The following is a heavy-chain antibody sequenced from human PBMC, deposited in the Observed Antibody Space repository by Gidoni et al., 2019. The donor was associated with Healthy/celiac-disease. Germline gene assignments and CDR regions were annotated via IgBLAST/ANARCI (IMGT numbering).Heavy chain of an antibody. CDR1: GFTVSSHY. CDR2: IYSGGST. J-gene: IGHJ5*02. V-gene: IGHV3-53*01. CDR3: AREQMGSVDPQGGWFDP. Sequence: EVQLVESGGGLIQPGGSLRLPCAASGFTVSSHYMSWVRQAPGKGLEWVSVIYSGGSTYYADSVKGRFTISRDNSKNTLYLQMNSLRAEDTAVYYCAREQMGSVDPQGGWFDPWGQGTLVTVSS. D-gene: IGHD1-26*01.